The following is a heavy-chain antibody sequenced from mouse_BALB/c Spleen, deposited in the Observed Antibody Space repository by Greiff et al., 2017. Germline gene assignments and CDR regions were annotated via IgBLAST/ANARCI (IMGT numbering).Heavy chain of an antibody. V-gene: IGHV1-12*01. Sequence: LQQPGAELVKPGASVKMSCKASGYTFTSYNMHWVKQTPGQGLEWIGAIYPGNGDTSYKQKFKGKATLTADKSSSTAYMQLSSLTSEDSAVYYCARRNDGYFDYWGQGTTLTVSS. J-gene: IGHJ2*01. D-gene: IGHD2-12*01. CDR1: GYTFTSYN. CDR2: IYPGNGDT. CDR3: ARRNDGYFDY.